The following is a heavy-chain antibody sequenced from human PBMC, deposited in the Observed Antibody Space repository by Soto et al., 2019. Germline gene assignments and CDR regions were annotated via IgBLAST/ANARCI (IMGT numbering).Heavy chain of an antibody. Sequence: ASVKVSCKASGYTFTSYDINWVRQATGQGLEWMGWMNPNSGNTGYAQKFQGRVTMTRNTSISTAYMELSSLRSEDTAVYYCARGSTYSSGWYKPYGMDVWGQGTTVTVSS. D-gene: IGHD6-19*01. J-gene: IGHJ6*02. CDR1: GYTFTSYD. CDR2: MNPNSGNT. CDR3: ARGSTYSSGWYKPYGMDV. V-gene: IGHV1-8*01.